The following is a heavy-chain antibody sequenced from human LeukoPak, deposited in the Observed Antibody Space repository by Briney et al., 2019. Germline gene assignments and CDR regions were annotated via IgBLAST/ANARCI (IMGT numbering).Heavy chain of an antibody. CDR2: ISAYDANT. J-gene: IGHJ4*02. D-gene: IGHD2-2*01. Sequence: ASVKVSCKASGYTFTSYGISWVRQAPGQGPEWMGWISAYDANTNYAQKFQGRATITTDESTSTAYMELSSLRSEDTAVYYCARVCSSTSCFVFDYWGQGTLVTVSS. CDR1: GYTFTSYG. CDR3: ARVCSSTSCFVFDY. V-gene: IGHV1-18*01.